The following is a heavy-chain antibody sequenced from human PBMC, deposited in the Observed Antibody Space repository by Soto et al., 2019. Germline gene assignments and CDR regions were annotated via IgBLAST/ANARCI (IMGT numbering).Heavy chain of an antibody. CDR3: ARDGGCDGVDCNNLFDP. CDR2: IYSGGST. Sequence: EVQLVESGGGLIQPGGSLKLSCAVSGLDVSGNYMTWVRQAPGKGLVWVSVIYSGGSTYYADPVKGRFTISRDTSKNTLYLEMNSLRAEDTAVYYCARDGGCDGVDCNNLFDPWGQGTLVTVSS. D-gene: IGHD2-21*01. J-gene: IGHJ5*02. CDR1: GLDVSGNY. V-gene: IGHV3-53*01.